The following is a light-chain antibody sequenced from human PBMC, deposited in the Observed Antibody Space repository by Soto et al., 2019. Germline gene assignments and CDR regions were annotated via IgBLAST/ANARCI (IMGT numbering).Light chain of an antibody. V-gene: IGKV1-5*01. CDR2: DTS. J-gene: IGKJ1*01. CDR1: HIISGW. CDR3: KQYSLYPET. Sequence: DIQMTQSPLTLSASVGDRVTITCRASHIISGWLAWYQQKAGKAPKLLIYDTSNLGSGVPPRFSGSGSGAEFTLTINSLQPDDSATYYCKQYSLYPETFGQGTTVEI.